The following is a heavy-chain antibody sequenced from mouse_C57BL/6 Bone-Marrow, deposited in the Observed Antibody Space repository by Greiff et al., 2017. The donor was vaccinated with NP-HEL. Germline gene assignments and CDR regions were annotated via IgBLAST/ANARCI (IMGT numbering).Heavy chain of an antibody. D-gene: IGHD4-1*01. CDR2: INPGSGGT. J-gene: IGHJ4*01. Sequence: QVHVKQSGAELVRPGTSVKVSCKASGYAFTNYLIEWVKQRPGQGLEWIGVINPGSGGTNYNEKFKGKATLTADKSSSTAYMQLSSLSSEDSAVYFCARRSFWAHYAMDYWGQGTSVTVSS. CDR3: ARRSFWAHYAMDY. CDR1: GYAFTNYL. V-gene: IGHV1-54*01.